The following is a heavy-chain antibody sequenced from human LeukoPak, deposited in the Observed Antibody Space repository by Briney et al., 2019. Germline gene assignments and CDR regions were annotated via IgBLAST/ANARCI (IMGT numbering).Heavy chain of an antibody. CDR1: GGSFSGYY. CDR2: INHSGST. CDR3: ARGLSAAVY. V-gene: IGHV4-34*01. Sequence: KSSETLSLTCAVYGGSFSGYYWSWIRQPPGKGLEWIGEINHSGSTNYNPSLKSRVTISVDTSKKQFSLKLSSVTAADTAVYYCARGLSAAVYWGQGTLVTVSS. J-gene: IGHJ4*02.